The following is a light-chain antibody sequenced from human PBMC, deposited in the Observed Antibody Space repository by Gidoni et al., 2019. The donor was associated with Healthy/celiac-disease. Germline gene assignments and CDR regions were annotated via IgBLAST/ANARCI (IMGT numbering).Light chain of an antibody. V-gene: IGKV1-27*01. CDR2: AAS. CDR1: QGISNY. Sequence: DIQMTQSPSSLSASVGDRVTITCRASQGISNYLAWYQQKPGKVPKLLIYAASTLQSGVPSRFSGSRSGTYFTLTISSLQPEDVATYYCQKYNSAPRTFGQGTKVEIK. CDR3: QKYNSAPRT. J-gene: IGKJ1*01.